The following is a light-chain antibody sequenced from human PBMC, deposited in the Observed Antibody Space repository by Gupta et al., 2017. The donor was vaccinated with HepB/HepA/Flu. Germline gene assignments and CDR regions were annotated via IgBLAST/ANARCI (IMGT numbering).Light chain of an antibody. CDR3: SAWDSSLSAPV. CDR1: SNNVGNQG. V-gene: IGLV10-54*01. J-gene: IGLJ2*01. CDR2: RNN. Sequence: QAGLTQPPSVSTGLRQPATLTCTGNSNNVGNQGAAWLQQHQVHPPKLLTYRNNNRPSGISERLSASRSGNTASLTMTGLQPEDEADYYGSAWDSSLSAPVFGGGTKLTV.